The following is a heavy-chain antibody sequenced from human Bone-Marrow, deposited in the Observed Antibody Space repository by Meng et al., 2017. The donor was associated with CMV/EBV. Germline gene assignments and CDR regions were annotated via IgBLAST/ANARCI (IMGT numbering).Heavy chain of an antibody. Sequence: SETLSLTCTVSGGSISNYYWNWIRQPPGKGLEWIGYVYNSEYTNYNPSLKSRVTISAGTSKNQFSLKLSSVTAADTAVYYCVKGPHKNRCGERSPRACYYGMDVWGQGTTVTVSS. CDR1: GGSISNYY. V-gene: IGHV4-59*01. D-gene: IGHD4-17*01. CDR2: VYNSEYT. CDR3: VKGPHKNRCGERSPRACYYGMDV. J-gene: IGHJ6*02.